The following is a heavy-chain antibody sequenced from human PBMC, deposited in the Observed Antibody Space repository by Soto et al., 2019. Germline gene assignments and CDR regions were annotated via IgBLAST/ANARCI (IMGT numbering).Heavy chain of an antibody. CDR1: GGTFSSYT. Sequence: QVQLVQSGAEVKKPGSSVKVSCKASGGTFSSYTISWVRQAPGQGLEWMGRIIPILGIAHYAQKFQGRVTITADKSTSTVYMGLSSLRSEDTAVYSCARGLYGFGSGCCYFYYWGQGTLVVVAS. J-gene: IGHJ4*02. CDR3: ARGLYGFGSGCCYFYY. D-gene: IGHD3-3*01. CDR2: IIPILGIA. V-gene: IGHV1-69*02.